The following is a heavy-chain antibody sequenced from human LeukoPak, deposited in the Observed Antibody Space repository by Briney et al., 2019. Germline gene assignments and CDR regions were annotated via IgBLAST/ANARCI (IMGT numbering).Heavy chain of an antibody. CDR1: AGSISSSTYY. CDR2: FYYSGST. J-gene: IGHJ4*02. D-gene: IGHD3-16*01. CDR3: ARDPSTFYFDY. V-gene: IGHV4-39*07. Sequence: SETLSLTCTVSAGSISSSTYYWGWIRQPPGKGLEWIGSFYYSGSTYYNPSLKSRVTISVDTSKSQVSLKLSSVTAADTAIYYCARDPSTFYFDYWGQGALVTVSS.